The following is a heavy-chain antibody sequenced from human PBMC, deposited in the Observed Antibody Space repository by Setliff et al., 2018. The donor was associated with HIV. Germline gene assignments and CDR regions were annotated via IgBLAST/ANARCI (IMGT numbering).Heavy chain of an antibody. J-gene: IGHJ4*02. CDR1: GFSFEDYD. V-gene: IGHV3-30*03. Sequence: GGSLRLSCAASGFSFEDYDMNWVRQAPGKGLEWVAVTSHDGGEKYYADSVRGRFTVSRDNSKNTIYLQMNSLRADDTAVYYCARGKDYDSSGYLGYWGQGTLVTVSS. CDR2: TSHDGGEK. D-gene: IGHD3-22*01. CDR3: ARGKDYDSSGYLGY.